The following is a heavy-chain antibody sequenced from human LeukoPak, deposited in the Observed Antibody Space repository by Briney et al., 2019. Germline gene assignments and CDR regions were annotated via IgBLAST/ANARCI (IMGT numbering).Heavy chain of an antibody. Sequence: SQTLSLTCTVSGGSISSGGYYWSWIRQHPGKGLEWIGYIYYSGSTYYNPSLKSRVTISVDTSKNQFSLKLSSVTAADTAVYRCARVPGHNYYYYYMDVWGKGTTVTVSS. CDR2: IYYSGST. J-gene: IGHJ6*03. V-gene: IGHV4-31*03. CDR3: ARVPGHNYYYYYMDV. CDR1: GGSISSGGYY.